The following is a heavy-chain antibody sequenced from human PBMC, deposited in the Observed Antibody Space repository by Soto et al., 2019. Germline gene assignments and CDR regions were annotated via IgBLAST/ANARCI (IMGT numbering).Heavy chain of an antibody. Sequence: EVQLVESGGGLIQPGGPLSLSCAASGVSVSSDYMTWVRQAPGKGLEWVSVIYVGVTTSYAESVKGRFIVSRDNSKNTLYLQMNSMRVEDTAVYYCARGAGYCSGGSCYGRDWFDPWGQGVLVTVST. CDR2: IYVGVTT. V-gene: IGHV3-53*01. CDR1: GVSVSSDY. CDR3: ARGAGYCSGGSCYGRDWFDP. D-gene: IGHD2-15*01. J-gene: IGHJ5*02.